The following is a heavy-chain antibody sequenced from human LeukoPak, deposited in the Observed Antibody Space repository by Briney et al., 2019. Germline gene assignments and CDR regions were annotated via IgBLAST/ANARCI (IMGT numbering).Heavy chain of an antibody. D-gene: IGHD5-18*01. CDR2: ISHSGST. J-gene: IGHJ6*03. V-gene: IGHV4-38-2*02. CDR3: ARTTEGGYTYDYFYYYYMDV. CDR1: GYSISSGYY. Sequence: SETLSLTCTVSGYSISSGYYWGWTRQPPGKGLEWIGSISHSGSTYYNPSLKSRVTISVDTSKNQFSLKLSSVTAADTAVYYCARTTEGGYTYDYFYYYYMDVWGKGTTVTISS.